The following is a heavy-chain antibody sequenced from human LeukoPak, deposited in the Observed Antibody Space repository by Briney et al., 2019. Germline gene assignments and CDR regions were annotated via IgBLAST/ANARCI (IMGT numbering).Heavy chain of an antibody. CDR2: INPNSGGT. V-gene: IGHV1-2*02. CDR1: GYILTVYY. J-gene: IGHJ6*01. Sequence: ASVTVSCRACGYILTVYYMHGVRQAPGKGREWMGWINPNSGGTNYAQKFQGGVNHHRDTHISTAYVELSELRSDDTAVYYCARGGGSNDYKSRYYYYGMDVWGQGTTVTVSS. CDR3: ARGGGSNDYKSRYYYYGMDV. D-gene: IGHD4-11*01.